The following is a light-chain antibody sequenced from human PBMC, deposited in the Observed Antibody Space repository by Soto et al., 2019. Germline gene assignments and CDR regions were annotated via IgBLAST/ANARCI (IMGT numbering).Light chain of an antibody. J-gene: IGKJ1*01. V-gene: IGKV1-5*01. Sequence: DIQMTQSPSTLSASVGDRVTITCRASQTINSWLAWYQQKPGKAPKVLIFDASSLKTGVPSRFSGSGSGTEFTLTISNLQPDDFATYYCQQYDSVWAVGQGTKGEIK. CDR1: QTINSW. CDR3: QQYDSVWA. CDR2: DAS.